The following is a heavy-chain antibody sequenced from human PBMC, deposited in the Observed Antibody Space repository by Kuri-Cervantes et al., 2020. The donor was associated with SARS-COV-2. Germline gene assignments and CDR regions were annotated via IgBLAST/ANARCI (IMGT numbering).Heavy chain of an antibody. CDR2: FDPEQREI. J-gene: IGHJ3*01. V-gene: IGHV1-24*01. Sequence: ASVNVSCKVSVYTLTELPLHWVRQAPGKGHEWMGGFDPEQREIIYAQKFQGRVPMTEDTSTDTAYMELISLRSEHTAVYYCATEGYSIIIWAFAHWGQGTKVTVSS. CDR1: VYTLTELP. CDR3: ATEGYSIIIWAFAH. D-gene: IGHD3-22*01.